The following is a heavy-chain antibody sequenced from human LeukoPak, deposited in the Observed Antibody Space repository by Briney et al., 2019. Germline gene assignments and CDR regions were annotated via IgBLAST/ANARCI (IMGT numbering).Heavy chain of an antibody. CDR2: IDPSDSYT. CDR3: ASAVGSGSYLPYYYYGMDV. Sequence: GESLKISCKGSGYSFTSYWISWVRQMPGKGLEWVGRIDPSDSYTNYSPSFQGHVTISADKSISTAYLQWSSLKASDTAMYYCASAVGSGSYLPYYYYGMDVWGKGTTVTVSS. J-gene: IGHJ6*04. V-gene: IGHV5-10-1*01. CDR1: GYSFTSYW. D-gene: IGHD3-10*01.